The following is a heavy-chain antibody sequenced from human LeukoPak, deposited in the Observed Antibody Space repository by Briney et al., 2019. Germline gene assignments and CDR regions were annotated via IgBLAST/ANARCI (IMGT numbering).Heavy chain of an antibody. J-gene: IGHJ6*03. CDR1: GVSISSYY. CDR3: ARNGYCSGSYCYGYYYYMDV. D-gene: IGHD2-15*01. V-gene: IGHV4-59*01. CDR2: VYYSGST. Sequence: SETLSLTCTVSGVSISSYYWSWIRQPPGKGLEWIGYVYYSGSTNYHPSLKSRVTISVDTCKIQFSLTLSSVTAADTAVYYCARNGYCSGSYCYGYYYYMDVWGTGTTVSVSS.